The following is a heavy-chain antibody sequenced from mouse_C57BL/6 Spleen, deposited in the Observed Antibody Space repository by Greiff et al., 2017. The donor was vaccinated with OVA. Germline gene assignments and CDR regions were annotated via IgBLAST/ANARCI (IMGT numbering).Heavy chain of an antibody. J-gene: IGHJ1*03. CDR1: GYTFTSYW. V-gene: IGHV1-61*01. Sequence: QVQLKQPGAELVRPGSSVKLSCKASGYTFTSYWMDWVKQRPGQGLEWIGNIYPSDSETHYNQKFKDKATLTVDKSSSTAYMQLSSLTSEDSAVYYCARENYYGSYWYFDVWGTGTTVTVSS. CDR3: ARENYYGSYWYFDV. D-gene: IGHD1-1*01. CDR2: IYPSDSET.